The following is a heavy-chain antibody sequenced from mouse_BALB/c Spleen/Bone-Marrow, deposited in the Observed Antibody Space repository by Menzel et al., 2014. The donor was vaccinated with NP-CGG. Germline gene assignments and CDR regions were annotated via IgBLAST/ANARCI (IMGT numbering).Heavy chain of an antibody. V-gene: IGHV1-54*01. Sequence: VKVVDSGAELVRPGTSVKVSCEASGYAFTNYLIEWVKQRPGQGLEWIGVINPGSGGTNYNEKFKGKATLTADKSSSTAYMQLSSLTSDDSAVYFCARDGDYDEGYAMDYWGQGTSVTVSS. CDR1: GYAFTNYL. J-gene: IGHJ4*01. CDR2: INPGSGGT. CDR3: ARDGDYDEGYAMDY. D-gene: IGHD2-4*01.